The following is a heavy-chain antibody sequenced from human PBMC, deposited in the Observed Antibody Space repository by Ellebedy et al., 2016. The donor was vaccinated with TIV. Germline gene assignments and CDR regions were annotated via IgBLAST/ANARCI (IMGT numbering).Heavy chain of an antibody. CDR3: ARIDTAMVIGYYYYYMDV. J-gene: IGHJ6*03. CDR1: GFTFSSYS. D-gene: IGHD5-18*01. V-gene: IGHV3-48*04. Sequence: GGSLRLSCAASGFTFSSYSMNWVRQAPGKGLEWVSYISSSSSTIYYADSVKGRFTISRDNAKNSLYLQMNSLRAEDTAVYYCARIDTAMVIGYYYYYMDVWGKGTTVTVSS. CDR2: ISSSSSTI.